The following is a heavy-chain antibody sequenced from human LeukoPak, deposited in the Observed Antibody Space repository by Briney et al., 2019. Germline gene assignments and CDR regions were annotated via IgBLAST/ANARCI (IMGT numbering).Heavy chain of an antibody. Sequence: GGTLRLSCAASGFTFGRYSMTRVCQAPGKGLEWVSFISSSGSYIYYADSVKGRFTISRDNAKNSLYLQMNSLRAEDTAVYYCASQTPRRLPIVVADYFDYGGQGTLVTVSS. CDR3: ASQTPRRLPIVVADYFDY. V-gene: IGHV3-21*01. CDR2: ISSSGSYI. CDR1: GFTFGRYS. D-gene: IGHD6-19*01. J-gene: IGHJ4*02.